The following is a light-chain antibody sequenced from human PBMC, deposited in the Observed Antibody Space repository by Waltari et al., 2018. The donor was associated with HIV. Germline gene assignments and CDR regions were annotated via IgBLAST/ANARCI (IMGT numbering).Light chain of an antibody. CDR2: KAS. CDR3: QEYNSWT. CDR1: QSISSW. Sequence: DLQLTQSPSTLSASVGYRVTITCRASQSISSWLAWYQQKPGKAPKLLIYKASSLESGVPSRFSGSGSGTQFTLTISSLQPDEFATYYCQEYNSWTFGQGTKVEIK. J-gene: IGKJ1*01. V-gene: IGKV1-5*03.